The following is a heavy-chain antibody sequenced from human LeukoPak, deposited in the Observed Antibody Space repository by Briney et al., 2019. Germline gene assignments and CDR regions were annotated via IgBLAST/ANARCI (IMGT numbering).Heavy chain of an antibody. CDR1: GFTFSSYA. CDR3: ARDRWGSTSKNFDY. D-gene: IGHD2-2*01. V-gene: IGHV3-30-3*01. J-gene: IGHJ4*02. CDR2: ISYDGSNK. Sequence: GGSLRLSCAASGFTFSSYAMHWVRQAPGKGLEWVAVISYDGSNKYYADSVKGRFTISRDNSKNTMYLQMNSLRAEDTAVYYCARDRWGSTSKNFDYWGQGTLVTVSS.